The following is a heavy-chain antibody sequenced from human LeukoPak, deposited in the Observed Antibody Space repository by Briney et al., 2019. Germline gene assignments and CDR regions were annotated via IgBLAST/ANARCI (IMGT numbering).Heavy chain of an antibody. V-gene: IGHV4-34*01. CDR2: INHSGST. CDR1: GGSFSGYY. CDR3: ARAPKQSGYCSGGSCYPSWYYYGMDV. J-gene: IGHJ6*02. D-gene: IGHD2-15*01. Sequence: PSETLSLTCAVYGGSFSGYYWSWIRQPPGKGLEWIGEINHSGSTNYNPSLKSRVTISVDTSKNQFSLKLSSVTAADTAVYYCARAPKQSGYCSGGSCYPSWYYYGMDVWGQGTTVTVSS.